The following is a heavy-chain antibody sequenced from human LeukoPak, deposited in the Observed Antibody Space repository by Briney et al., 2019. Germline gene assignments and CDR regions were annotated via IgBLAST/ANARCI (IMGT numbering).Heavy chain of an antibody. D-gene: IGHD2-15*01. Sequence: GGSLRLSCAASGFTVSSNYMSWVRQAPGKGPEWVSAISGSGGSTYYADSVKGRFTISRDNSKNTLYLQMNSLRAEDTAVYYCAKRCSGSSCAAFDTWGQGTMVTVSS. J-gene: IGHJ3*02. CDR3: AKRCSGSSCAAFDT. CDR1: GFTVSSNY. V-gene: IGHV3-23*01. CDR2: ISGSGGST.